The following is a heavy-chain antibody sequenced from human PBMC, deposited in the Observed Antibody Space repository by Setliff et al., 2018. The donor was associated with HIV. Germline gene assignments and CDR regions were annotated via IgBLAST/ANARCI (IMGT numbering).Heavy chain of an antibody. CDR3: ARGFESRSSSCQVY. CDR1: GGTFSSDA. D-gene: IGHD6-13*01. Sequence: ASVKVSCKASGGTFSSDAITWVRQAPGQGLEWMGTIIPSYVTPNYAQRFQGRVTMTTDTSTSTAYMELRSLRSDDTAVYYCARGFESRSSSCQVYWGQGTLVTV. V-gene: IGHV1-69*05. CDR2: IIPSYVTP. J-gene: IGHJ4*02.